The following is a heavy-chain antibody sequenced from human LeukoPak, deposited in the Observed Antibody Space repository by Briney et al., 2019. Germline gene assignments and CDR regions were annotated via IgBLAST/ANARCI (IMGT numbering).Heavy chain of an antibody. Sequence: SETLSLTCTVSGGSISSGGYYWSWIRQHPGKGLEWIGYIYYSGSTYYNPSLKSRVTISVDTSKNQFSLKLSSVTAADTAVYYCARVGRGTHIVQLWGQGTLVTVSS. CDR2: IYYSGST. CDR1: GGSISSGGYY. J-gene: IGHJ4*02. V-gene: IGHV4-31*03. CDR3: ARVGRGTHIVQL. D-gene: IGHD3-16*01.